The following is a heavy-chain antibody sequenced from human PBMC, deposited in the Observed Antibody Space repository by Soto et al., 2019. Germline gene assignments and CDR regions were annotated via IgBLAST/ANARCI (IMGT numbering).Heavy chain of an antibody. V-gene: IGHV1-69*13. CDR1: GGTFSSYA. CDR2: IIPIFGTA. CDR3: AREVPQYYDF. J-gene: IGHJ4*02. D-gene: IGHD3-3*01. Sequence: VASVKVSCKASGGTFSSYAISWVRQAPGQGLEWMGGIIPIFGTANYAQKFQGRVTITADESTSTAYMELSSLRSEDTAVYYCAREVPQYYDFWGQGTLVTVSS.